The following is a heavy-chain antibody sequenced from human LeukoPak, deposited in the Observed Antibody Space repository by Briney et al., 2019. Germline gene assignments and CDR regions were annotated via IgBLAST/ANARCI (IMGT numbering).Heavy chain of an antibody. CDR1: GYTFTGYY. Sequence: ASVKVSSKASGYTFTGYYIHWVRQAPGQGLEWMGWINPNSGGTNYAQKFQGRVTMTRDTSISTAYMELSRLRSDDTAVYYCARVPPGYGDYEFDYWGQGTLVTVSS. J-gene: IGHJ4*02. V-gene: IGHV1-2*02. D-gene: IGHD4-17*01. CDR2: INPNSGGT. CDR3: ARVPPGYGDYEFDY.